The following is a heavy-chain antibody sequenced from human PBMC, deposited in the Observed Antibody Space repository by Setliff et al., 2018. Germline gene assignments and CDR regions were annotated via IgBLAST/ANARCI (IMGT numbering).Heavy chain of an antibody. V-gene: IGHV4-38-2*01. D-gene: IGHD4-17*01. CDR1: GFSISSGYY. CDR2: IYNTGNT. J-gene: IGHJ3*01. Sequence: SETLSLTCAVSGFSISSGYYWGWIRQTPGKGLEWIGSIYNTGNTYYNPSLKGRVTISVDTSKKQFFLKVTSLTAADTAVYFCARHPLRWYDAFDVWGQGTKVTVSS. CDR3: ARHPLRWYDAFDV.